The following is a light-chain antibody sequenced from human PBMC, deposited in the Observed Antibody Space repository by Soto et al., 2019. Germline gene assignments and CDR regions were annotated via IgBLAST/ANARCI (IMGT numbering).Light chain of an antibody. CDR1: ESVSSN. Sequence: EIVMTQSPATLSVSPGERATVSCRASESVSSNLAWYQQKPGQAPRLLIFGASTRATGIPVRFSGRGSGTEFTLTISSLQSEDSGVYFCQHYNDWPITFGQGTRLEIK. CDR2: GAS. V-gene: IGKV3-15*01. CDR3: QHYNDWPIT. J-gene: IGKJ5*01.